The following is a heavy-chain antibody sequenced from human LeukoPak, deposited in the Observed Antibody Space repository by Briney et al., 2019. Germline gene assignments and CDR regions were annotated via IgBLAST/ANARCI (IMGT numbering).Heavy chain of an antibody. CDR2: ISGSGGST. V-gene: IGHV3-23*01. CDR1: GFTFSSYA. J-gene: IGHJ4*02. D-gene: IGHD1-26*01. CDR3: AKDKVGDHYFDY. Sequence: PGRSLRLSCAASGFTFSSYAMSWVRQAPGKGLEWVSAISGSGGSTYYADSVKGRFTISRDNSKNTLYLQMNSLRAEDTAVYYCAKDKVGDHYFDYWGQGTLVTVSS.